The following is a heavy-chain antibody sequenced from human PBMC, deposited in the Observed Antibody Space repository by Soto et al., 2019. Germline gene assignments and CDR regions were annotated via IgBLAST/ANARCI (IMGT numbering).Heavy chain of an antibody. Sequence: QVQLQESGPGLVKPSQTLSLTCTVSGGSISTGGYYWTWIRQHPGKGLEWIGYIYYSGSTYYNPSLKCRVTISVDTSKNQFSLKLSYVTAADTAVYYCARGLSVTLFDNWGQGTLVTVSS. CDR1: GGSISTGGYY. V-gene: IGHV4-31*03. D-gene: IGHD4-17*01. CDR3: ARGLSVTLFDN. CDR2: IYYSGST. J-gene: IGHJ4*02.